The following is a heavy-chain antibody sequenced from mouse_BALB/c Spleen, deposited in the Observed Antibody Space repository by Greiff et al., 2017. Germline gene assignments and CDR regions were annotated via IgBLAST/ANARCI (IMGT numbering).Heavy chain of an antibody. CDR2: ISSGGST. J-gene: IGHJ2*01. CDR1: GFTFSSYA. CDR3: ARGPRGNYENYFDY. D-gene: IGHD2-1*01. V-gene: IGHV5-6-5*01. Sequence: DVHLVESGGGLVKPGGSLKLSCAASGFTFSSYAMSWVRQTPEKRLEWVASISSGGSTYYPDSVKGRFTISRDNARNILYLQMSSLRSEDTAMYYCARGPRGNYENYFDYWGQGTTLTVSS.